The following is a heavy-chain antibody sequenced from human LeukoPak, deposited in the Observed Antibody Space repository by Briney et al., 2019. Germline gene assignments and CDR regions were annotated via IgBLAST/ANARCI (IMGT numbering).Heavy chain of an antibody. CDR3: ARGSPYYYDSSGSYFDY. CDR2: ISYDGSNK. D-gene: IGHD3-22*01. J-gene: IGHJ4*02. V-gene: IGHV3-30-3*01. Sequence: GGSLRLSCAASGFTFSSYAMHWVRQAPGKGLEWVAVISYDGSNKYCADSVKGRFTISRDNSKNTLYLQMNSLRAEDTAVYYCARGSPYYYDSSGSYFDYWGQGTLVTVSS. CDR1: GFTFSSYA.